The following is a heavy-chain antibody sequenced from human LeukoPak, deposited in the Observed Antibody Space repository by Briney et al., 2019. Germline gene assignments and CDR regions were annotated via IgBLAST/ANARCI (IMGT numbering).Heavy chain of an antibody. Sequence: SVKVSCKASGGTFSSYAISWVRQAHGQGLEWMGRIIPILCIANYAQKFQGRVTITADKSTSTTYMELSSLRSEDTAVYYCARSGSSSWYEWFDPWGQGTLVTVSS. J-gene: IGHJ5*02. CDR3: ARSGSSSWYEWFDP. CDR2: IIPILCIA. CDR1: GGTFSSYA. D-gene: IGHD6-13*01. V-gene: IGHV1-69*04.